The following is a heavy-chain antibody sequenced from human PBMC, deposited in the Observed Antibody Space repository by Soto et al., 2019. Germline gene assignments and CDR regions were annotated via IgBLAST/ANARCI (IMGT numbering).Heavy chain of an antibody. D-gene: IGHD3-22*01. J-gene: IGHJ4*02. CDR1: GGSFSGYY. V-gene: IGHV4-34*01. CDR2: INHSGST. CDR3: ARGTYYYDSSGYYYSAKGYYFDY. Sequence: SETLSLTCAVYGGSFSGYYWSWIRQPPGKGLEWIGEINHSGSTNYNPSLKSRVTISVDTSKNQFSLKLSSVTAADTAVYYCARGTYYYDSSGYYYSAKGYYFDYWGQGTLVTVSS.